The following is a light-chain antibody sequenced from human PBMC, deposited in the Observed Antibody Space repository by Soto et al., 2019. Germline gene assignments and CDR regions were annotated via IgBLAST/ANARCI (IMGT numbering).Light chain of an antibody. Sequence: QAVVTQPPSVSGAPGQRVTISCTGSSSNIGAGYDVHWYQQLPGTAPKLLIYGNSNRPSGVPDRFSGSKSGTSASLAITGVPAEDEADYYCQSYDSSLSGSVFGGGTKLTVL. CDR2: GNS. CDR3: QSYDSSLSGSV. V-gene: IGLV1-40*01. J-gene: IGLJ2*01. CDR1: SSNIGAGYD.